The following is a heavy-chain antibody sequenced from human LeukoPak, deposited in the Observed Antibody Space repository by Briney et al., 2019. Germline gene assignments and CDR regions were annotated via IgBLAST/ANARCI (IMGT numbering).Heavy chain of an antibody. J-gene: IGHJ5*02. CDR2: IHYTGNT. CDR3: AREGTGASRWFDP. CDR1: GGSISTYY. D-gene: IGHD1-26*01. Sequence: SETRSLTCAVSGGSISTYYWSWIRQPPGKGLEWIGYIHYTGNTNYNPSHKSRVTISLDTSKNQFSLKLSSVTAADTAVYYCAREGTGASRWFDPWGQGTLVTVSS. V-gene: IGHV4-59*01.